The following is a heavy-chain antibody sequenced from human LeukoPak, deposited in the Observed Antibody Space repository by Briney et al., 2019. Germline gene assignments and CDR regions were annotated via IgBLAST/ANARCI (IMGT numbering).Heavy chain of an antibody. D-gene: IGHD2-21*02. CDR3: ARTPGIVVVTATYDY. J-gene: IGHJ4*02. Sequence: GGSLRLSCAAPGFTFSSYSMNWVRQAPGKGLEWVSSISSSSSYIYYADSVKGRFTISRDNAKNSLYLQMNSLRAEDTAVYYCARTPGIVVVTATYDYWGQGTLVTVSS. CDR1: GFTFSSYS. V-gene: IGHV3-21*01. CDR2: ISSSSSYI.